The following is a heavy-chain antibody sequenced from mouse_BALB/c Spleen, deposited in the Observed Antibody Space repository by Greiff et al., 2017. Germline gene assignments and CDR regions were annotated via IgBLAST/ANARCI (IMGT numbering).Heavy chain of an antibody. CDR1: GYTFTSYV. V-gene: IGHV1-14*01. J-gene: IGHJ4*01. Sequence: EVQLVESGPELVKPGASVKMSCKASGYTFTSYVMHWVKQKPGQGLEWIGYINPYNDGTKYNEKFKGKATLTSDKSSSTAYMELSSLTSEDSAVYYCASPDYYGSSSYAMDYWGQGTSVTVSS. CDR2: INPYNDGT. D-gene: IGHD1-1*01. CDR3: ASPDYYGSSSYAMDY.